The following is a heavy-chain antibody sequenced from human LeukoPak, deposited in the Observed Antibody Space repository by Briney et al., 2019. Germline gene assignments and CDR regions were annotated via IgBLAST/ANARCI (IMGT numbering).Heavy chain of an antibody. D-gene: IGHD2-15*01. CDR1: GLTFSSFS. V-gene: IGHV3-23*01. CDR3: ATGAASIGWLSHDH. J-gene: IGHJ4*02. CDR2: ISASASIT. Sequence: PGGSLRFSCAASGLTFSSFSMSWVRQTPGKGLEWVSDISASASITKYADSVKGRFIISRDNSKNTLFLQMNSLTAEDTAVYYCATGAASIGWLSHDHWGQGTLVTVSS.